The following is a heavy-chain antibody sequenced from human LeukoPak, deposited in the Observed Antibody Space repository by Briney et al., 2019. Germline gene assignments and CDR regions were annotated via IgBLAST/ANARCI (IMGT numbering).Heavy chain of an antibody. V-gene: IGHV4-34*01. CDR3: ARGVFLAYCGGDCYPGTDI. Sequence: SETLSLTCAVYGGSFSGYYWSWIRQPPGKGLEWIGEINHSGSTNYNPSLKSRVTISVDTSKNQFSLKLSSVTAADTAVYYCARGVFLAYCGGDCYPGTDISSQGTMVTVSS. CDR1: GGSFSGYY. CDR2: INHSGST. J-gene: IGHJ3*02. D-gene: IGHD2-21*02.